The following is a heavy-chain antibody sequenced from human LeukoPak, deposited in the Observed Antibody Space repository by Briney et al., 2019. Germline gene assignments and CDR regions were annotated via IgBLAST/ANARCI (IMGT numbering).Heavy chain of an antibody. Sequence: TGGSLRLSCALSGFTFSSYSMNWVRQAPGKGLEWVSSISSSSSYIYYADSVKGRFTISRDYAKNLLYLQMNSLRVEDTAVYYCARDHGIPGSGSYRFDYWGHGTLVTVSS. D-gene: IGHD3-10*01. V-gene: IGHV3-21*06. J-gene: IGHJ4*01. CDR2: ISSSSSYI. CDR1: GFTFSSYS. CDR3: ARDHGIPGSGSYRFDY.